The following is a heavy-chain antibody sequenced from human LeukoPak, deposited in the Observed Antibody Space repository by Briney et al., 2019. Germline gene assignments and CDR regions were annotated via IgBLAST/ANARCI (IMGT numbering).Heavy chain of an antibody. D-gene: IGHD2-21*02. CDR2: IYYSGST. J-gene: IGHJ3*02. CDR3: ARERGDSDTFDI. CDR1: GGSISSSSYY. V-gene: IGHV4-39*01. Sequence: SETLSLTCTVYGGSISSSSYYWGWLRQPPGKGLEWIGSIYYSGSTYYNPSRTGRVTTSVDTSKNQCCLKLSSVTAADTAMYYRARERGDSDTFDIWGKGTMVTVSP.